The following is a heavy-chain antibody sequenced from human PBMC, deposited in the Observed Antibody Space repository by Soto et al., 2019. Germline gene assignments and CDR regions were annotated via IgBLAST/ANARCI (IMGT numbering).Heavy chain of an antibody. CDR3: ARKGSVAVAGYYYCGMDV. Sequence: ASVKVSCKASGYTFTSYYINWVRQAPGQGLEWMGWINPNSGNTSYAQKFQGRVTMTRNTSISTAYMELSSLRSEDTAVYYCARKGSVAVAGYYYCGMDVWGQGTTVTVSS. D-gene: IGHD6-19*01. J-gene: IGHJ6*02. CDR1: GYTFTSYY. CDR2: INPNSGNT. V-gene: IGHV1-8*01.